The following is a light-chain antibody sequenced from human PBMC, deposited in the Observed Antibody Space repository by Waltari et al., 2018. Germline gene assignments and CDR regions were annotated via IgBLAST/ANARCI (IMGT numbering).Light chain of an antibody. V-gene: IGLV1-40*01. CDR1: SSNIGAGYA. CDR3: QSYDSSLSAWV. Sequence: QSVLTQPPSVSGAPGQRVTISCSGSSSNIGAGYAVHWYQQLPGTAPKVLIYGDTNRPSGVPDRFSGSTSGTSASLAITGLQAEDEADYYCQSYDSSLSAWVFGGGTKLTVL. CDR2: GDT. J-gene: IGLJ3*02.